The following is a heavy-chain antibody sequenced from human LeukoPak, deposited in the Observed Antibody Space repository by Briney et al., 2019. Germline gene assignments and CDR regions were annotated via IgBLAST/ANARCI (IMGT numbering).Heavy chain of an antibody. CDR1: GGTFSSYA. CDR3: ARDLIVVVVAATSPHWFDP. CDR2: IIPILGIA. J-gene: IGHJ5*02. Sequence: SVKVSCKASGGTFSSYAISWVRQAPGQGLEWMGRIIPILGIANYAQKFQGRVTITADKSTSTAYMELSSLRSEDTAVYYWARDLIVVVVAATSPHWFDPWGQGTLVTVSS. V-gene: IGHV1-69*04. D-gene: IGHD2-15*01.